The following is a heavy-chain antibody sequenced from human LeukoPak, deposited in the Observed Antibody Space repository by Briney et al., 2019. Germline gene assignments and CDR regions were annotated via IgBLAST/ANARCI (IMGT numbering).Heavy chain of an antibody. CDR1: GYTFTSYD. CDR2: MNPNSGNT. J-gene: IGHJ6*03. CDR3: AKRAYGDYGYYYYMDV. V-gene: IGHV1-8*01. D-gene: IGHD4-17*01. Sequence: GSVKVSCKASGYTFTSYDINWVRQATGQGLEWMGWMNPNSGNTGYAQKFQGRVTMTRNTSISTAYMELSSLRSEDTAVYYCAKRAYGDYGYYYYMDVWGKGTTVTVSS.